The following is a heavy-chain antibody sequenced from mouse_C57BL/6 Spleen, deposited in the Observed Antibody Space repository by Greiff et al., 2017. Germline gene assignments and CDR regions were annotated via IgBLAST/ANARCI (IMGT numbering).Heavy chain of an antibody. CDR1: GFTFSSYG. Sequence: EVQLVESGGDLVKPGGSLKLSCAASGFTFSSYGMSWVRQTPDKRLEWVATISRGGSYTYYPDSVKGRFTISRDNAKNTLHLQMSSLKSEDTAMYDCAGHGGGAWFAYWGQGTLVTVSA. J-gene: IGHJ3*01. CDR3: AGHGGGAWFAY. CDR2: ISRGGSYT. V-gene: IGHV5-6*01.